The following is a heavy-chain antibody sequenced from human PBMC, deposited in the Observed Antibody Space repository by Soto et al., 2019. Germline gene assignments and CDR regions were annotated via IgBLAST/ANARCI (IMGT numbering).Heavy chain of an antibody. CDR2: IIPILGIA. V-gene: IGHV1-69*08. D-gene: IGHD6-13*01. J-gene: IGHJ4*02. CDR3: AREGYTPAAGMAFGY. CDR1: GGTFSSYT. Sequence: QVQLVQSGAEVKKPGSSVKVSCKASGGTFSSYTISWVRQAPGQGLEWMGRIIPILGIANYAQKFQGRVKITADNSTSTAYMELSSLRSEDTAVYYCAREGYTPAAGMAFGYWGQGTLVTVSS.